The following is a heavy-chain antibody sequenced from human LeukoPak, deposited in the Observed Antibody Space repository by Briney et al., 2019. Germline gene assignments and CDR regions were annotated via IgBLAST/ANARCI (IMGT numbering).Heavy chain of an antibody. V-gene: IGHV4-31*03. CDR2: IYYSGST. Sequence: SETLSLTCTVSGGSISSGGYCWSWIRQHPGKGLEWIGYIYYSGSTYYNPSLKSRVTISVDTSKNQFSLKLSSVTAADTAVYYCARDTLRYFDLWGRGTLVTVSS. CDR1: GGSISSGGYC. J-gene: IGHJ2*01. CDR3: ARDTLRYFDL.